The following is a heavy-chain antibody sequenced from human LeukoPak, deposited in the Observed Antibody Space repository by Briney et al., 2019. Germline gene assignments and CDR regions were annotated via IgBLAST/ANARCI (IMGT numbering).Heavy chain of an antibody. CDR3: AGDRSDYYDSSGYSDY. J-gene: IGHJ4*02. CDR1: GGTFSSYA. D-gene: IGHD3-22*01. CDR2: IIPILGIA. Sequence: SVKVSCKASGGTFSSYAISWVRQAPGQGLEWMERIIPILGIANYAQKFQGRVTITADKSTSTAYMELSSLRSEDTAVYYCAGDRSDYYDSSGYSDYWGQGTLVTVSS. V-gene: IGHV1-69*04.